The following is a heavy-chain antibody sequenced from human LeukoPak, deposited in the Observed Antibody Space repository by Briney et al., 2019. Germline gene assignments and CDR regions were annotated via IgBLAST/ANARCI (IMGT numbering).Heavy chain of an antibody. J-gene: IGHJ4*02. Sequence: GGSLRLSCAASGFTFSSYAMSWVRQAPGKGLEWVSAISGSGGSTYYADSVKGRLTISRDNSKNTLYLQMNSLRAEDTAVYYCAKALFGYSSSWYVLDYWGQGTLVTVSS. CDR1: GFTFSSYA. CDR3: AKALFGYSSSWYVLDY. CDR2: ISGSGGST. D-gene: IGHD6-13*01. V-gene: IGHV3-23*01.